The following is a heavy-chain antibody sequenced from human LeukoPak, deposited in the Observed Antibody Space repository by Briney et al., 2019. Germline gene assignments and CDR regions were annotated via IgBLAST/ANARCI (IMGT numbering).Heavy chain of an antibody. CDR2: IYYSGST. V-gene: IGHV4-39*01. Sequence: SETLSLTCTVSGGSISSSSYYWGWIRQPPGNGLEWIGSIYYSGSTYYNPSLKSRVTISVDTSKNQFSLKLSSVTAADTAVYYCARQIVPDPSQADYWGQGTLVTVSS. CDR1: GGSISSSSYY. CDR3: ARQIVPDPSQADY. J-gene: IGHJ4*02. D-gene: IGHD2-2*01.